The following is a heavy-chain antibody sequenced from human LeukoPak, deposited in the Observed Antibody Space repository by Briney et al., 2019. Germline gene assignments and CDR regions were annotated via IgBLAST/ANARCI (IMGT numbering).Heavy chain of an antibody. CDR3: ARGDVDYYDSSGSDAFYI. V-gene: IGHV3-21*06. CDR2: ISSSGSHT. Sequence: PGGSLSLSCATSGFTLSPDSMSWVRQAPGKGLEWVACISSSGSHTYYADSVKGRFIISRDNAKNSMSLHINSLRVEDTAMYFCARGDVDYYDSSGSDAFYIWGQGTRVTVSS. CDR1: GFTLSPDS. D-gene: IGHD3-22*01. J-gene: IGHJ3*02.